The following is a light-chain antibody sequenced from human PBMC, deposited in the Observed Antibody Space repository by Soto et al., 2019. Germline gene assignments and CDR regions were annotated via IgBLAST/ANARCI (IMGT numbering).Light chain of an antibody. Sequence: SVLTQPRSVSGSPGQSVAISCTGTSRDVDAYDFVSWYQHHPGKAPKLIISEVSKRPSGVSHRFSGSKSGNTASLTISGLQAEDEADYSCCSFAGSFYVFGTGTKVTVL. CDR1: SRDVDAYDF. J-gene: IGLJ1*01. CDR3: CSFAGSFYV. CDR2: EVS. V-gene: IGLV2-11*01.